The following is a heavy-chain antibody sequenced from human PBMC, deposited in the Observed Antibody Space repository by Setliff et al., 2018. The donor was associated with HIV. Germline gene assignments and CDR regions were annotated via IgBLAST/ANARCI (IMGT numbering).Heavy chain of an antibody. Sequence: SETLSLTCTVSGDSINTHYWSWIRQPPGKGLEWIGCISHSGNTNFNPSLNSRVTISIDTSRNQFSLRLNSVTAADTAMYFCARESPDGLDYWGQGTLVTVSS. CDR2: ISHSGNT. D-gene: IGHD2-8*01. V-gene: IGHV4-59*11. CDR3: ARESPDGLDY. CDR1: GDSINTHY. J-gene: IGHJ4*02.